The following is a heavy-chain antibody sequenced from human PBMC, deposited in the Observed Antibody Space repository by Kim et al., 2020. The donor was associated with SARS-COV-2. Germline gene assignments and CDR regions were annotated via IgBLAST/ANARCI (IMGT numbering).Heavy chain of an antibody. CDR3: ARTKDYYYDSSGYLY. J-gene: IGHJ4*02. V-gene: IGHV3-53*01. D-gene: IGHD3-22*01. Sequence: GGSLRLSCTASGFNLKRSYMTWVRQAPGKGLEWVSAIYSGGTTVYAESVKGRFTISRDDSASILFLQMNSLGTEDTAVYFCARTKDYYYDSSGYLYWGQGALVTVSS. CDR2: IYSGGTT. CDR1: GFNLKRSY.